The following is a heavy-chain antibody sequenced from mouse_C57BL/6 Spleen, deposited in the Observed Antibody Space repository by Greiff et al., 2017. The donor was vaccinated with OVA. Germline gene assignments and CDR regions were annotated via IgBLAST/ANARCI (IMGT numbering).Heavy chain of an antibody. J-gene: IGHJ3*01. D-gene: IGHD1-1*01. CDR2: ISYDGSN. CDR1: GYSITSGYY. CDR3: ARDPSYGSRTY. V-gene: IGHV3-6*01. Sequence: EVQLQESGPGLVKPSQSLSLTCSVTGYSITSGYYWNWIRQFPGNKLEWMGYISYDGSNNYNPSLKNRISITRDTSKNQFFLKLNSVTTEDTATYYCARDPSYGSRTYWGQGTLVTVSA.